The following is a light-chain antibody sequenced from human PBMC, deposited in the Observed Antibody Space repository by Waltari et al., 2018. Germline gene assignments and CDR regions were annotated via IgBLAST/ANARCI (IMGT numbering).Light chain of an antibody. Sequence: DIQMTQSPSTLSASMGDRVTIPCRASQYISTWLAWYQQKPGKAPKLLIYKASSLESGVPSRFSGSGSGTEFTLTISSLQPDDFATYYCQQYNNYPYTFGQGTKLEI. CDR1: QYISTW. J-gene: IGKJ2*01. CDR2: KAS. V-gene: IGKV1-5*03. CDR3: QQYNNYPYT.